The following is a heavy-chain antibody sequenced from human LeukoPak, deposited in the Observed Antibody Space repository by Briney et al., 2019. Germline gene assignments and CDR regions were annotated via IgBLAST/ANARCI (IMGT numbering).Heavy chain of an antibody. V-gene: IGHV1-18*04. CDR1: VYIFTRTG. D-gene: IGHD6-13*01. J-gene: IGHJ3*02. Sequence: ASVKVSCKASVYIFTRTGINWVRPAPGQGLEWMGWISPYNDNTKYAQKFQGRVTMTTDTSTTTAYMDLRSLRSDDTAVYYCTRDHLAADGSDAFDIWGQGTMVTVSS. CDR3: TRDHLAADGSDAFDI. CDR2: ISPYNDNT.